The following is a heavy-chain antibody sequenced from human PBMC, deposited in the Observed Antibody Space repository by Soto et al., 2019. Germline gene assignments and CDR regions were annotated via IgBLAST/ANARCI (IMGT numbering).Heavy chain of an antibody. Sequence: GRCHRLSCTASGFTLGHYAMSWVRQAPGKGLDWVGFIRSKAYGGTTEYAASVKGRFTISRDDSKSNAYLQMNSLKTEDTAVYYCTREIIAVAVKFEYWGPGT. CDR1: GFTLGHYA. CDR2: IRSKAYGGTT. CDR3: TREIIAVAVKFEY. D-gene: IGHD6-19*01. V-gene: IGHV3-49*04. J-gene: IGHJ4*02.